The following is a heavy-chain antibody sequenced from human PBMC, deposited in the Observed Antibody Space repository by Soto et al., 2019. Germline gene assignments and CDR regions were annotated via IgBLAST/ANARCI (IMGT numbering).Heavy chain of an antibody. Sequence: LSLTCAVYGGSFNPYHWSFIRQPPGKRLEWIGEIDHTGRTNYNQSIKGRVTMSVDTSKNQFSLNLRSVTDADTAVYFCARSMNDHNHHHWGFDSWGQGTLVTVSS. J-gene: IGHJ5*01. V-gene: IGHV4-34*01. CDR1: GGSFNPYH. CDR2: IDHTGRT. CDR3: ARSMNDHNHHHWGFDS. D-gene: IGHD7-27*01.